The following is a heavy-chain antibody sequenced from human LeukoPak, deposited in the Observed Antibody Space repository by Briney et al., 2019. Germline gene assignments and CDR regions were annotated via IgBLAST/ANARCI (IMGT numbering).Heavy chain of an antibody. CDR2: IYSGGST. D-gene: IGHD2-2*01. Sequence: PGGSLRLSCAASGFTVGSNYMSWVRQAPGKGLEWVSVIYSGGSTYYADSVKGRFTISRDNSKNTLYLQMNSLRAEDTAVYYCARGGGGYCSSTSCHDNLDYWGQGTLVTVSS. CDR1: GFTVGSNY. J-gene: IGHJ4*02. CDR3: ARGGGGYCSSTSCHDNLDY. V-gene: IGHV3-53*01.